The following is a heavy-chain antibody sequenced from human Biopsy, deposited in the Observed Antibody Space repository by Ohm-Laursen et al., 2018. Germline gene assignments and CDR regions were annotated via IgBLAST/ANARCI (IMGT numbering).Heavy chain of an antibody. CDR1: GYSFTSYG. Sequence: ASVKVSCKVSGYSFTSYGMNWVRQAPGQGLEWVGWISPYFGYTNSTQKLQARVTLSTETSTDTAYMELRSLRYDDTAIYYCVREGLDCAGGTCYSGPLDLWGQGTLITVSS. CDR3: VREGLDCAGGTCYSGPLDL. V-gene: IGHV1-18*01. CDR2: ISPYFGYT. D-gene: IGHD2-15*01. J-gene: IGHJ4*03.